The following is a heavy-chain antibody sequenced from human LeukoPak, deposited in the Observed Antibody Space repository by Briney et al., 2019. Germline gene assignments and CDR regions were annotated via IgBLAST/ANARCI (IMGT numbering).Heavy chain of an antibody. CDR1: GYTFTDYY. Sequence: ASVKVSCKASGYTFTDYYMHWVRQAPGQGLEWMGWLNPNSGDTNYAQKFQGRVSMTRDSSISTAYMDLSDLRSDDTAVYSCAREGSRVGAPKPPSDYWGQGTLVTVSS. D-gene: IGHD1-26*01. CDR3: AREGSRVGAPKPPSDY. J-gene: IGHJ4*02. CDR2: LNPNSGDT. V-gene: IGHV1-2*02.